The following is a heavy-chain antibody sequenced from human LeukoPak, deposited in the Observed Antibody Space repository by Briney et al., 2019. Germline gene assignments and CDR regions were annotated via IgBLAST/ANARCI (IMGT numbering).Heavy chain of an antibody. CDR1: GFTFSSHA. CDR2: ISYVGSIK. J-gene: IGHJ4*02. V-gene: IGHV3-30*04. CDR3: AKRQWLEHFDY. Sequence: GGSLRLSCEASGFTFSSHAMHWVRQAPGKGLEWVAFISYVGSIKYYADSVKGRFTISRDNSKNTLSLQVNSLRAEDTAVYYCAKRQWLEHFDYWGQGTLVTVSS. D-gene: IGHD6-19*01.